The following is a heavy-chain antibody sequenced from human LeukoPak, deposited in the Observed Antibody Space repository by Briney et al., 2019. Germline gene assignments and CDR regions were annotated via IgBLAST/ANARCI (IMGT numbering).Heavy chain of an antibody. CDR1: GFTFSCYA. D-gene: IGHD2-2*01. CDR2: ISGSGGNT. J-gene: IGHJ5*02. V-gene: IGHV3-23*01. Sequence: PGGSLRLSCAASGFTFSCYAMTWVRQAPGKGLEWVSTISGSGGNTYYADSVKGRFTISRDNSKNTLDLQVNSLRAEDTAVYYCAKSTTIWLSSLGSWGQGTMVTVSS. CDR3: AKSTTIWLSSLGS.